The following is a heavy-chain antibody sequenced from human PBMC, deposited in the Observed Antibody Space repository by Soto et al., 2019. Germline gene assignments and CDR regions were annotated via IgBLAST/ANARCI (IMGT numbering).Heavy chain of an antibody. CDR3: ARQYEYCNFWSGYYYGMDV. CDR2: IYYSVST. J-gene: IGHJ6*02. D-gene: IGHD3-3*01. Sequence: PETLSLTCTVPGGSISSSSYYWGWSRQPPGKGLEWIGSIYYSVSTYYNPSFKIRVTISETTAKNQFSLWLCSVTAADTPVNDCARQYEYCNFWSGYYYGMDVWGQGTTVTVSS. CDR1: GGSISSSSYY. V-gene: IGHV4-39*01.